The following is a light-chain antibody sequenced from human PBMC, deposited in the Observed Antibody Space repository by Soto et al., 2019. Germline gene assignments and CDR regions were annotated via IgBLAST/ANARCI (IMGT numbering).Light chain of an antibody. CDR3: QQSYSIPPI. V-gene: IGKV1-39*01. J-gene: IGKJ3*01. CDR1: QSISSY. CDR2: AAS. Sequence: DIQMTQSPSSLSASVGDRVTITCRASQSISSYLNWYRQKPGKAPELLIYAASSLQSGVPSRFSGSGSGTDFTLTISSLQPEDFATYYCQQSYSIPPIFGPGTKVDIK.